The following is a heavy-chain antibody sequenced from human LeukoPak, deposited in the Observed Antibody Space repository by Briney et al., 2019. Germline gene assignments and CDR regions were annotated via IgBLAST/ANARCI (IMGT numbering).Heavy chain of an antibody. Sequence: GASVKVSCKTSGYRFSDYYMHWVRQAPGQGLEWMGWVNSNSGGRHYAQKFEGRVTMTRDTSISTAYMELSRLKSDDTAVYYCARGYCSGGSCYHFESWGQGTLVTVSS. CDR3: ARGYCSGGSCYHFES. D-gene: IGHD2-15*01. CDR1: GYRFSDYY. J-gene: IGHJ4*02. CDR2: VNSNSGGR. V-gene: IGHV1-2*02.